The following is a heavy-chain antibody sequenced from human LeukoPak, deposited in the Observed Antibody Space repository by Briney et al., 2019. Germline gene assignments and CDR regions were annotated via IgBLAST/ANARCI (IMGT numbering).Heavy chain of an antibody. V-gene: IGHV4-34*01. D-gene: IGHD1-1*01. CDR1: GASYSGYY. Sequence: SETLSLTCAVHGASYSGYYCNWIRQSPGKGLEWIGEINHRGDTNYSPSLQSRVTMSVDTSKNQFSLTLASVTAADTAIYYCARDPGIRATAVDSWSQGTLVTVSS. J-gene: IGHJ4*02. CDR3: ARDPGIRATAVDS. CDR2: INHRGDT.